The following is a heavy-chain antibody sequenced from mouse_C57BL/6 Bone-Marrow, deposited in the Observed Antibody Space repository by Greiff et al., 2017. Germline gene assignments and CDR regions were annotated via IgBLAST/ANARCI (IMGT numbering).Heavy chain of an antibody. CDR1: GYSFTGYY. V-gene: IGHV1-42*01. CDR2: INPSAGGT. Sequence: VQLQQPGPELVKPGASVKISCKASGYSFTGYYMNWVKQSPEKSLEWIGEINPSAGGTTYNQKFKAKATLTVDTSSSTAYMQLKSLTSEDSAVYDCERGGDGKTCSVWGTGTTVTVSA. CDR3: ERGGDGKTCSV. J-gene: IGHJ1*03. D-gene: IGHD1-1*01.